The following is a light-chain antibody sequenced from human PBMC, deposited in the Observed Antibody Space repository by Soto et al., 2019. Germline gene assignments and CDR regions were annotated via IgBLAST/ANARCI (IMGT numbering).Light chain of an antibody. V-gene: IGKV1-9*01. CDR1: QGISSH. J-gene: IGKJ5*01. Sequence: DIQLTQSPSFLSASVGDRVTITCRASQGISSHLAWYQQKPGKAPKVLIYAASTLQSGVPSRFSGSGSGTEFTLTISSLQPEDVATYYCQQLNSYPVTFGQGTRLEIK. CDR2: AAS. CDR3: QQLNSYPVT.